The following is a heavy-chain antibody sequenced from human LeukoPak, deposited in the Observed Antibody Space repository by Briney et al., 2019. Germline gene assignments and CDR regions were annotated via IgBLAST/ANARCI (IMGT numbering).Heavy chain of an antibody. J-gene: IGHJ4*02. V-gene: IGHV3-21*01. CDR3: ARPAASVVPGGY. CDR1: GFTLSTYT. D-gene: IGHD4-23*01. CDR2: ISSSGSST. Sequence: PGGSLRLSCAASGFTLSTYTMNWVRQAPGKGLEWVSSISSSGSSTHYADSVKGRFTISRDNAKNSLYLQLNSLTAEDTAVYYCARPAASVVPGGYSGQGTLVTVPS.